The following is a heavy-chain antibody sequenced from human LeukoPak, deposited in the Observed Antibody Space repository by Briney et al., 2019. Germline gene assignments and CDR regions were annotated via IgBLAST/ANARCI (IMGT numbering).Heavy chain of an antibody. V-gene: IGHV3-23*01. CDR3: AKSHSVGYRGYFDY. J-gene: IGHJ4*02. CDR2: ISDSGDST. Sequence: GGSLRLSCAASGFTFTTYAMTWVHQAPGHGLEWISTISDSGDSTYYADSVKGRFTISRDNSKNTLYVQMNSLRAEDTGVYYCAKSHSVGYRGYFDYWGQGTLVTVSS. CDR1: GFTFTTYA. D-gene: IGHD5-12*01.